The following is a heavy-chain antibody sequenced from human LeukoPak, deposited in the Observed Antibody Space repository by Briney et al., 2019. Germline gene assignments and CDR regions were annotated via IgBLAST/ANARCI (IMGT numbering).Heavy chain of an antibody. J-gene: IGHJ6*03. CDR3: ARGRVSSSTWYSTYYYYFYMDV. CDR2: VDHTGST. CDR1: DDSITMYY. V-gene: IGHV4-59*01. Sequence: SETLSLTCTVSDDSITMYYWTWIRQPPGKGLEWIGYVDHTGSTNFSPSLNGRVSISRDTSKNLFSLRLRSVTAADTAVYFCARGRVSSSTWYSTYYYYFYMDVWGKGTTVTVS. D-gene: IGHD1-1*01.